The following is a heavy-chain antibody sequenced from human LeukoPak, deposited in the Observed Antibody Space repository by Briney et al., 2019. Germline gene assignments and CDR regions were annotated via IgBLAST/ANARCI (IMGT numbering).Heavy chain of an antibody. CDR2: INHSGST. CDR1: GGSFSGYY. D-gene: IGHD3-10*01. J-gene: IGHJ4*02. CDR3: ATVNYYYGSGNYSAFDY. V-gene: IGHV4-34*01. Sequence: PSETLSLTCAVYGGSFSGYYWSWIRQPPGKGLEWIGEINHSGSTNYNPSLKSRVTISVDTSKNQFSLKLSSVTAADTAVYYCATVNYYYGSGNYSAFDYWGQGALVTVSS.